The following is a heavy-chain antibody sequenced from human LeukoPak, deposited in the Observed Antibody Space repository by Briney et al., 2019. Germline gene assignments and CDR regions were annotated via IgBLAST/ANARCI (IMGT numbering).Heavy chain of an antibody. CDR3: ARYRVVGARGFYLDY. V-gene: IGHV3-48*02. Sequence: GGSLRLSCAASGFTFSSYSMNWVRQAPGKGLEWISYISTSSSTIYYADSVKGRFTISRDNAKNSLFLQMNSLRDEDTAVYYCARYRVVGARGFYLDYWGQGTLVTASS. D-gene: IGHD1-26*01. CDR2: ISTSSSTI. CDR1: GFTFSSYS. J-gene: IGHJ4*02.